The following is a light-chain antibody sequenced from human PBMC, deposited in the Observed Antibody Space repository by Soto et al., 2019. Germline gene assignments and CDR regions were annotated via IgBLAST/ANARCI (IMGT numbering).Light chain of an antibody. Sequence: DIQMTQSPSSLSASVGDRVGITCQAGQDIKKNLSWYQHKPGKAPKLLIYDASDWDTGVPSRFSGSGSGTGFTFTISSLQPEDFATYYCQQYESLPLTFGQGTRLEI. J-gene: IGKJ5*01. CDR1: QDIKKN. CDR2: DAS. V-gene: IGKV1-33*01. CDR3: QQYESLPLT.